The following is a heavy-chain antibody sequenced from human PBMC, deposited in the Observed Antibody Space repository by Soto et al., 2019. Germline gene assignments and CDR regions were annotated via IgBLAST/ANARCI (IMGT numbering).Heavy chain of an antibody. J-gene: IGHJ6*02. D-gene: IGHD6-13*01. CDR1: GGSISSGGYY. V-gene: IGHV4-61*08. Sequence: SETLSLTCTVSGGSISSGGYYWSWIRQPPGKGLEWIGYIYYSGSTNYNPSLKSRVTISVDTSKNQFSLKLSSVTAADTAVYYCARAGSSSWPKNYYYYGMDVWGQGTTVTVSS. CDR3: ARAGSSSWPKNYYYYGMDV. CDR2: IYYSGST.